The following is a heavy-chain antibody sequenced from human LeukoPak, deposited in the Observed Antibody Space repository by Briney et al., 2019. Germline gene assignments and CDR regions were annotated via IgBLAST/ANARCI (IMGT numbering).Heavy chain of an antibody. J-gene: IGHJ4*02. V-gene: IGHV7-4-1*02. CDR1: GYTLTELS. CDR3: ARESPYCSGGSCYDY. CDR2: INTNTGNP. Sequence: GASVKVSCKVSGYTLTELSMHWVRQAPGQGLEWMGWINTNTGNPTYAQGFTGRFVFSLDTSVSTAYLQISSLKAEDTAVYYCARESPYCSGGSCYDYWGQGTLVTVSS. D-gene: IGHD2-15*01.